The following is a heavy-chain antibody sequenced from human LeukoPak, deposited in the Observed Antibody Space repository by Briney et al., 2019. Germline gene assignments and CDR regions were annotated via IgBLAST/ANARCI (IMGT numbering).Heavy chain of an antibody. J-gene: IGHJ6*03. Sequence: ASVKVSCKASGGTFSSYTISWVRQAPGQGLEWMGRIIPILGIANYAQKFQGRVTITADESTSTAYMELSSLRSEDTAVYYCAREYSSLPYYYYMDVWGKGTTVTVSS. D-gene: IGHD6-13*01. CDR3: AREYSSLPYYYYMDV. CDR1: GGTFSSYT. V-gene: IGHV1-69*04. CDR2: IIPILGIA.